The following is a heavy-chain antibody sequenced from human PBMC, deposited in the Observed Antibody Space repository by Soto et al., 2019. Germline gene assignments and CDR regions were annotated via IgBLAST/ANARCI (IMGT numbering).Heavy chain of an antibody. CDR1: GNTLTNYD. CDR2: INPNSGNT. CDR3: SRGYAMDV. J-gene: IGHJ6*02. Sequence: VLLVQSGAEVKKPGASVKVSCKASGNTLTNYDINWVRQATGQGLEWMGWINPNSGNTGYAQKFQGRLTMTRDTSKSTAYMELSSLRSEDTAIYYCSRGYAMDVWGQGTTVTVSS. V-gene: IGHV1-8*01.